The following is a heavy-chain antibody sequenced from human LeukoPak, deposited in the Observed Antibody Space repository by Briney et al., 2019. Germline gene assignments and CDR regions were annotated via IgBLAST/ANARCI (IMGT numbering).Heavy chain of an antibody. D-gene: IGHD6-19*01. V-gene: IGHV4-59*08. Sequence: SETLSLTCTVSGGSISSFYWSWIRQPPGKGLEWIGYIHYSGSTNFNPSLKSRLTISVDTSKNQLFLKLSSVTAADTAVYYCARSSGWYYFESWGQGTLATVSS. CDR2: IHYSGST. CDR3: ARSSGWYYFES. CDR1: GGSISSFY. J-gene: IGHJ4*02.